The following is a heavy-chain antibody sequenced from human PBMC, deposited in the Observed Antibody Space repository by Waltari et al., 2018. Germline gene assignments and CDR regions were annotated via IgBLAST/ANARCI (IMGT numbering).Heavy chain of an antibody. CDR3: ARGPDDCFDP. V-gene: IGHV4-4*07. CDR1: GGSINNYY. J-gene: IGHJ5*02. Sequence: QVQLQESGPGLVKPSETLSLTCSISGGSINNYYWSWIRQPAGKGLEWIGRIHSSGSSNYTPSLRSRVTMSVDTTKNQFSLKLSSVTAADTAVYYCARGPDDCFDPWGQGTLVTVSS. CDR2: IHSSGSS.